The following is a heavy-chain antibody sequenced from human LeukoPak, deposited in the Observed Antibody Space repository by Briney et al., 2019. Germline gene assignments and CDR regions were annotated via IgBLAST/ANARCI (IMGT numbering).Heavy chain of an antibody. CDR2: ISWNSGSI. CDR3: AKDNSPRNYYDSSGYPS. J-gene: IGHJ4*02. V-gene: IGHV3-9*01. D-gene: IGHD3-22*01. CDR1: GFTFDDYA. Sequence: PGGSLRLSCAASGFTFDDYAMRWVRQAPGKGLEWVSGISWNSGSIGYADSVKGRFTISRDNAKNSLYLQMNSLRAEDTALYYCAKDNSPRNYYDSSGYPSWGQGTLVTVSS.